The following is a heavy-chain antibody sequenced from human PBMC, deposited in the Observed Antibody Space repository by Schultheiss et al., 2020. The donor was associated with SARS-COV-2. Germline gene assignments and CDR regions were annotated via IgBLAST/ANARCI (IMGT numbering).Heavy chain of an antibody. J-gene: IGHJ4*02. D-gene: IGHD6-13*01. CDR3: VRSRGIGVTATEY. CDR1: GFTFSSYA. Sequence: GGSLRLSCAASGFTFSSYAMDWVRQAPGKGLEWVSSISGSGDYIYYADSVRGRFTLSRDNAKNSLFLQMHRLTAEDTAMYYCVRSRGIGVTATEYWGQGTLVTVSS. CDR2: ISGSGDYI. V-gene: IGHV3-21*01.